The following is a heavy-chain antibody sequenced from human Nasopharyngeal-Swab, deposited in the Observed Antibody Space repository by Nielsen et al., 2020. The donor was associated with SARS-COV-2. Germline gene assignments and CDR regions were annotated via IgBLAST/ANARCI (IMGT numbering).Heavy chain of an antibody. V-gene: IGHV4-34*01. D-gene: IGHD3-22*01. CDR3: ARDPGSGSFYFDY. J-gene: IGHJ4*02. Sequence: WRRKCPGKGLEWIGEINHSGSTNYNPSLKSRVTISVDTSKNQFSLKLSSVTAADTAVYYCARDPGSGSFYFDYWGQGTLVTVSS. CDR2: INHSGST.